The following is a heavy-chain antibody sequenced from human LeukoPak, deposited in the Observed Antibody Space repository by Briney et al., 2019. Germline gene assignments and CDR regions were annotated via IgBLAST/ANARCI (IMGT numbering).Heavy chain of an antibody. V-gene: IGHV6-1*01. CDR1: GDSVSTNSAT. J-gene: IGHJ5*01. D-gene: IGHD1-26*01. CDR3: ARLVGASWFDS. Sequence: SQTLSLTCAVSGDSVSTNSATWTWLRQSPSRGIEWLGRTYYRSKWNNDYAVSMESRITINPDTSKNQFSLQLNSVTPEDTAVYYCARLVGASWFDSWGQGTLVTVSS. CDR2: TYYRSKWNN.